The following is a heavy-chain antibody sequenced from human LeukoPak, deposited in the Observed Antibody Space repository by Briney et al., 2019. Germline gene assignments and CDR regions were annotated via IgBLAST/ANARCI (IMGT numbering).Heavy chain of an antibody. V-gene: IGHV3-48*02. CDR2: ISTGSSTI. J-gene: IGHJ3*02. CDR3: ARAYYYDSSGYEDAFDI. Sequence: GGSLRLSCAASGFTFSTYSMNWVRQAPGKGLEWVSFISTGSSTIYYADSVKGRFTISRDNAKNSLYLQMNSLRDEDTAVYYCARAYYYDSSGYEDAFDIWGQGTMVTVSS. D-gene: IGHD3-22*01. CDR1: GFTFSTYS.